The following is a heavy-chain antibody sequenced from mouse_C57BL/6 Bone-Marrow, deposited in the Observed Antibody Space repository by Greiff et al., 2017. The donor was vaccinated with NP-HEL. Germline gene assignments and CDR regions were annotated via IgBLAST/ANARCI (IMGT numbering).Heavy chain of an antibody. CDR2: INYDGSST. V-gene: IGHV5-16*01. CDR3: ARDLWGFDY. J-gene: IGHJ2*01. Sequence: EVQLVESEGGLVQPGSSLKLSCTASGFTFSNYYMAWVRQVPEKGLEWVANINYDGSSTYYLDSLKSRFIISRDNAKNILYLQMSSLKSEDTATYYCARDLWGFDYWGQGTTLTVSS. CDR1: GFTFSNYY. D-gene: IGHD6-2*01.